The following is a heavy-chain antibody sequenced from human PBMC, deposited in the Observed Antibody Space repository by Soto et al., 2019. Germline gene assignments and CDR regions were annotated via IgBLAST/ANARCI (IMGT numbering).Heavy chain of an antibody. D-gene: IGHD5-18*01. CDR2: ISYDGSNK. CDR1: GFTFSSYA. J-gene: IGHJ6*02. CDR3: ARARFGYSYGKTPDYYYGMDV. V-gene: IGHV3-30-3*01. Sequence: GGSLRLSCAASGFTFSSYAMHWVRQAPGKGLEWVAVISYDGSNKYSADSVKGRFTISRDNSKNTLYLQMNSLRAEDTAVYYCARARFGYSYGKTPDYYYGMDVWGQGTTVTVSS.